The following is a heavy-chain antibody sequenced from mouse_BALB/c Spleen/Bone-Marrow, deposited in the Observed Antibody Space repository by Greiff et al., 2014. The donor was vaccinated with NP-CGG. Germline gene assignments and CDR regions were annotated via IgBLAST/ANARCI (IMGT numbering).Heavy chain of an antibody. CDR1: GYSFTSYW. Sequence: QVQLQQPGPQVVRPGASVKISCKASGYSFTSYWMHWVKQRPGQGLEWIGMIDPSDSETRVNQKFKDKATLTVDKSSCTAYMQLSSPTSEDSAVYYCARVGLRLPYYFDYWGQGTTLTVSS. CDR3: ARVGLRLPYYFDY. J-gene: IGHJ2*01. D-gene: IGHD1-2*01. V-gene: IGHV1S126*01. CDR2: IDPSDSET.